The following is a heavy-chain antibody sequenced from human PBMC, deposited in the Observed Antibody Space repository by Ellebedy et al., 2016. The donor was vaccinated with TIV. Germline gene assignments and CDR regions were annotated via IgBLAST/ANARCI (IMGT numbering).Heavy chain of an antibody. J-gene: IGHJ5*01. V-gene: IGHV3-53*01. CDR2: IFAGGST. D-gene: IGHD4-23*01. Sequence: PGGSLRLSCVVSGFTVGGNYMNWVRQAPGKGLEWVSVIFAGGSTFYADSVKDRFTISRDNSKTTVSRQMNSLRAEDTAKYYCTRGPNSDSWGQGTLVTVSS. CDR1: GFTVGGNY. CDR3: TRGPNSDS.